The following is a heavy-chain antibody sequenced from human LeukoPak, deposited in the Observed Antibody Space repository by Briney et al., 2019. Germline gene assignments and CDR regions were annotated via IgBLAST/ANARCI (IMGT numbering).Heavy chain of an antibody. D-gene: IGHD3-10*02. J-gene: IGHJ4*02. CDR1: GFTFSSYA. V-gene: IGHV3-23*01. CDR3: ATYVRGDFDY. Sequence: GGSLRLSCATSGFTFSSYAMSWVRQAPGKGLEWVSTVSGGGGSTWYADSVKGRFTISRDNSKNTLYLQMNSLRAEDTAVYYSATYVRGDFDYWGQGTLVTVSS. CDR2: VSGGGGST.